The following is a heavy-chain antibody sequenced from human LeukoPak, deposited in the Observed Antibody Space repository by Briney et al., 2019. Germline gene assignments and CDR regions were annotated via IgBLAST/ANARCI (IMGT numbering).Heavy chain of an antibody. CDR1: GGTFSSYA. V-gene: IGHV1-69*04. CDR3: VRVDSMGPYNWFDP. Sequence: ASVKVSCKASGGTFSSYAISWVRQAPGQGLEWMGRIIPILGIANYAQKFQGRVTITADKSTSTAYMELSSLRSEDTAVYYCVRVDSMGPYNWFDPWGQGTLVTVSS. J-gene: IGHJ5*02. D-gene: IGHD3-22*01. CDR2: IIPILGIA.